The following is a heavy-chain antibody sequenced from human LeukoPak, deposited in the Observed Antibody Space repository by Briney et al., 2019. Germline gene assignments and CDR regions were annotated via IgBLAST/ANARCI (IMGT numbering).Heavy chain of an antibody. CDR2: IYNSGST. CDR1: GGSISSYY. CDR3: ARDATGTTNWFDP. J-gene: IGHJ5*02. V-gene: IGHV4-59*06. D-gene: IGHD1-7*01. Sequence: PSETLSRTCTVSGGSISSYYWSWIRQHPGKGLEWIGYIYNSGSTYYNPSLKSRVTISVDTSKNQFSLKLSSVTAADTAVYYCARDATGTTNWFDPWGQGTLVTVSS.